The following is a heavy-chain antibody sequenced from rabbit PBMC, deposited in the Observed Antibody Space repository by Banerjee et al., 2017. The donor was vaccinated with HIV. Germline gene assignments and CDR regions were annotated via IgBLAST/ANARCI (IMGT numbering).Heavy chain of an antibody. V-gene: IGHV1S45*01. CDR3: VRGGYASNVNL. D-gene: IGHD1-1*01. CDR2: INTISGDT. CDR1: GFSFSNKYV. J-gene: IGHJ4*01. Sequence: QQQLVESGGGLVKPGASLTLTCTASGFSFSNKYVMCWVRQAPGKGLEWIACINTISGDTVYATWAKGRFTISKASWTTVTLQMTSLTAADTATYFCVRGGYASNVNLWGPGTLVTVS.